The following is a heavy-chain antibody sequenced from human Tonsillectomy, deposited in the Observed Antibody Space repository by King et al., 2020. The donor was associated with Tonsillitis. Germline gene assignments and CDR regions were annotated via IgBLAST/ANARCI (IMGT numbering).Heavy chain of an antibody. V-gene: IGHV3-11*06. CDR1: GFTFSDYY. Sequence: VQLVESGGLVKPGGSLRLSCAASGFTFSDYYMTWIRQAPGKGLEWISYISSTSNYTDYSDSVRGRFTIFRDNAKNSLYLQMNSLRAEDTAVYYCARDLDYYGSGSLGHWGQGTLVTVSS. CDR2: ISSTSNYT. J-gene: IGHJ1*01. CDR3: ARDLDYYGSGSLGH. D-gene: IGHD3-10*01.